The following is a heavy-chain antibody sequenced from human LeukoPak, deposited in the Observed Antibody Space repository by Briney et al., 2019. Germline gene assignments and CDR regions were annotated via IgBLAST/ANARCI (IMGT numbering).Heavy chain of an antibody. V-gene: IGHV4-34*01. CDR1: GGSFSGYY. CDR3: ARLSGPH. Sequence: PSETLSLTCAVYGGSFSGYYWSWVRQPPGKGLEWIGEIYHSGSTNYNPSLKSRVTISVDTSKNQFSLKLSSVTAADTAVYYCARLSGPHWGQGTLVTVSS. CDR2: IYHSGST. J-gene: IGHJ4*02. D-gene: IGHD6-25*01.